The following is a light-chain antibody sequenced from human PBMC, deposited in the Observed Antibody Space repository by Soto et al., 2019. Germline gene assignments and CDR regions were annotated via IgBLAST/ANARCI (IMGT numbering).Light chain of an antibody. CDR2: DVS. V-gene: IGKV1-13*02. CDR3: QQFNSYPII. J-gene: IGKJ5*01. CDR1: QDIRGA. Sequence: AIQLTQSPSSLSAYVGDRVTITCRASQDIRGALAWYQQKPGKAPKILIYDVSSLQSGVPSRFSGSSSGTDFTLTISGLQPEDFATYYCQQFNSYPIIFGQGTRLDIK.